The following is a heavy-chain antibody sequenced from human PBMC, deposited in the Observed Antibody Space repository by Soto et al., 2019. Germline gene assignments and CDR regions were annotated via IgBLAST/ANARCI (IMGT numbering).Heavy chain of an antibody. Sequence: GGSRRLSCAASGFTFSSYSMNWVRQAPGKGLEWVSSISSSSSYIYYADSVKGRFTISRDNAKNSLYLQMNSLKTEDTAVYYCTTDGSGSYDAFDIWGQGTMVTVSS. CDR1: GFTFSSYS. V-gene: IGHV3-21*03. J-gene: IGHJ3*02. CDR2: ISSSSSYI. CDR3: TTDGSGSYDAFDI. D-gene: IGHD3-10*01.